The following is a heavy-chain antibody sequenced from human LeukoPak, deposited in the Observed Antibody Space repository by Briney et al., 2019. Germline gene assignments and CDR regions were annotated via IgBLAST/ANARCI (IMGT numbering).Heavy chain of an antibody. J-gene: IGHJ5*02. CDR2: LWYDGSNK. V-gene: IGHV3-33*01. D-gene: IGHD4-17*01. CDR1: GFIFSRYG. Sequence: RGRSVSLSCAASGFIFSRYGMQWVRQARGKGVEWVAVLWYDGSNKYYADSVKGRFTISRDNSKNTLYLQMNSLRAEDTAVYYCARESYGDYVGYWFDPWGQGTLVTVSS. CDR3: ARESYGDYVGYWFDP.